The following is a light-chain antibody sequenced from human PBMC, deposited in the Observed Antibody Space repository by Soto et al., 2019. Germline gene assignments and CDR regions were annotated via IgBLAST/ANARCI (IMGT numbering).Light chain of an antibody. CDR2: DDN. Sequence: QSVLTQPPCVSAAPGQKFTISCSGSISNIGGNSVSWYQQLPGTAPKLLIYDDNKRPSGIPDRFSGSKYGTSATLGITGFQTGDEADYYCGSWDSSLSAYVFGTGTKVTVL. CDR1: ISNIGGNS. V-gene: IGLV1-51*01. CDR3: GSWDSSLSAYV. J-gene: IGLJ1*01.